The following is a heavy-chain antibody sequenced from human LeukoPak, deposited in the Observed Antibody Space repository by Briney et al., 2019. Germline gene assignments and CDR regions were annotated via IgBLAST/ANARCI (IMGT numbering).Heavy chain of an antibody. D-gene: IGHD2-21*01. CDR3: ARAGNVVVVMATTRGGPPGYFQH. CDR1: GFTFSSYS. Sequence: PGGSLRLSCAASGFTFSSYSMMWVRQAPGKGLEWVSYISSSSTTIHYADSVKGRFTISRDNSKNTLYLQMNSLRAEDTAVYYCARAGNVVVVMATTRGGPPGYFQHWGQGTLVTVSS. J-gene: IGHJ1*01. V-gene: IGHV3-48*01. CDR2: ISSSSTTI.